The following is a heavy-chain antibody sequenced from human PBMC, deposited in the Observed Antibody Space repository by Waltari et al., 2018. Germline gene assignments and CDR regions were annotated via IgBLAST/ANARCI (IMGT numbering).Heavy chain of an antibody. CDR2: INSDGSST. J-gene: IGHJ4*02. CDR1: GFTFSTYW. D-gene: IGHD6-6*01. Sequence: EVQLVESGGGLVQPGGSLRLSCAASGFTFSTYWMHWVRQAPGKGLVWVSRINSDGSSTSYADSVKGRFTISRDNAKNTLYLQMNSLRAEDTGLYYCARDRLTPSSPGDNFDHWGQGTLVTVSP. CDR3: ARDRLTPSSPGDNFDH. V-gene: IGHV3-74*01.